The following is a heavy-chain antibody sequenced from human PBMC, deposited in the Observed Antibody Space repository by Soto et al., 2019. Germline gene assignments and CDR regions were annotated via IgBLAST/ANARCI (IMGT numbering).Heavy chain of an antibody. V-gene: IGHV3-23*01. D-gene: IGHD2-15*01. CDR2: LSGSGSLS. J-gene: IGHJ4*02. CDR3: ARDRGGALDS. CDR1: GFTFNTFA. Sequence: EVLLLESGGGLVQPGGSLRLSCAASGFTFNTFAMTWVRQAPGKGLEWVSALSGSGSLSYYADSVQGRFTISRDNSKNTMYLQLNSLRVDETAVYFCARDRGGALDSWGQGTLVTVSS.